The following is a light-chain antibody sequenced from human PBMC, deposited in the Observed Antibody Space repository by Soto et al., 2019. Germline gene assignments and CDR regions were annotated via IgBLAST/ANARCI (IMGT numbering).Light chain of an antibody. J-gene: IGLJ1*01. CDR2: EVS. CDR1: SSDLGAYKY. V-gene: IGLV2-14*03. Sequence: ALTQPASVSGSPGQSITISCAGTSSDLGAYKYVSWYQQHPDKAPKLILYEVSRRPSGVSNRFSGSKSGNTASLTISGLLAEDEADYSCSSYTNNSTLVFGTGTKV. CDR3: SSYTNNSTLV.